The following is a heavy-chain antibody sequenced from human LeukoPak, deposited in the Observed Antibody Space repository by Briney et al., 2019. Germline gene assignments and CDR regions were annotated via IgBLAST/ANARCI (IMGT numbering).Heavy chain of an antibody. CDR1: GGSISSYY. J-gene: IGHJ5*02. CDR2: IYTSGST. CDR3: ARLLTATDPYYDFWSGYSCWFDP. Sequence: PSETLSLTCTVSGGSISSYYWSWIRQPPGKGLEWIGYIYTSGSTNYNPSLKSRVTISVDTSKNQFSLKLSSVTAAGTAVYYCARLLTATDPYYDFWSGYSCWFDPWGQGTLVTVSS. V-gene: IGHV4-4*09. D-gene: IGHD3-3*01.